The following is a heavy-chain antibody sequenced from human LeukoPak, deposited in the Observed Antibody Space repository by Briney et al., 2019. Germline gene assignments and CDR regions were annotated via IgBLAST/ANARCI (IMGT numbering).Heavy chain of an antibody. CDR2: INPNSGDT. J-gene: IGHJ4*02. V-gene: IGHV1-2*02. Sequence: GASVKVSCKASGYIFTGYYMHWVRQAPGQGLEWRGWINPNSGDTNYAQKFQGRVTMTRDTSISTAYMEPSRLRSDDTAGYYCARVRYRLAETYIDYWGQGTLVTVSS. D-gene: IGHD3-16*01. CDR3: ARVRYRLAETYIDY. CDR1: GYIFTGYY.